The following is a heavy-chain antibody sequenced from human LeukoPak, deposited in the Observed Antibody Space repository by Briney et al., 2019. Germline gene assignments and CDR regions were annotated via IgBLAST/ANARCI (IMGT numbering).Heavy chain of an antibody. J-gene: IGHJ4*02. CDR2: ISAYNGNT. CDR1: GYTFTSYG. CDR3: ARGPKKYDSSGYYPRY. D-gene: IGHD3-22*01. Sequence: GASVKVSCKASGYTFTSYGISWVRQAPGQGLEWMGWISAYNGNTNYAQKLQGRVTMTTDTSTRTAYIELRSLRSDDTAVYYCARGPKKYDSSGYYPRYWGQGTLVTVSS. V-gene: IGHV1-18*01.